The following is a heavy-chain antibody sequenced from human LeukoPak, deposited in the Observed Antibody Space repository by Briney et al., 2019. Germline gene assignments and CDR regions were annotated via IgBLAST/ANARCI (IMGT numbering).Heavy chain of an antibody. D-gene: IGHD2-8*01. Sequence: GGSLRLSCAASGFSINNEYMYWVRQAPGRGLECVSLTYADGRMFYADSVKGRFTISRDNSRNTLDLQMDSLRAEDTAVYFCVRSVFSWGQGTRVAVSS. V-gene: IGHV3-66*01. CDR1: GFSINNEY. CDR2: TYADGRM. J-gene: IGHJ5*02. CDR3: VRSVFS.